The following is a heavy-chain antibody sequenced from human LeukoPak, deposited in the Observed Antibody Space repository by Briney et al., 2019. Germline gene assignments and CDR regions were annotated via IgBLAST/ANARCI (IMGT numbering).Heavy chain of an antibody. CDR2: ISTYNGDT. J-gene: IGHJ6*03. V-gene: IGHV1-18*01. D-gene: IGHD4-17*01. Sequence: ASVKVSCKASGYTFTSYGISWVRQAPGQGLEWMGWISTYNGDTHYAQKFQGRVTMTTDTSTSTAYMELRSLRSDDTAMYYCARRGGKNYGDYLLYYYYMDVWGKGTTVTVSS. CDR1: GYTFTSYG. CDR3: ARRGGKNYGDYLLYYYYMDV.